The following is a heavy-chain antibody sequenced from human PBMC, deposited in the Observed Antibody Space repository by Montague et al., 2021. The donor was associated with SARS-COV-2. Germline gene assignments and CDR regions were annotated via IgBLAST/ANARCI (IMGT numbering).Heavy chain of an antibody. D-gene: IGHD5-18*01. V-gene: IGHV4-39*01. J-gene: IGHJ3*01. CDR1: GGSISNSIYY. CDR3: ARPGRGYSYGLDAFEV. Sequence: SETLSLTCTVSGGSISNSIYYWGWIRQPPGKGLEWIGSIYYTGSTYYNPSLKSRVTISMNTSNNQFFLKLTSVTAADTAVYYSARPGRGYSYGLDAFEVWGQGTMVTVSS. CDR2: IYYTGST.